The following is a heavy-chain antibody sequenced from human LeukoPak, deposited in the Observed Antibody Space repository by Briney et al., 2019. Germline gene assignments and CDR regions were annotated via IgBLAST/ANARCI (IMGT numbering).Heavy chain of an antibody. CDR2: TYYRSKWYS. CDR1: GDSFSSNSAA. D-gene: IGHD4-17*01. J-gene: IGHJ4*02. Sequence: SQTLSLTCAISGDSFSSNSAAWNWLRQSPSRGLEWLGRTYYRSKWYSDYAVSVKSRITINPDTSKNQFSLQLNSVTPEDTAVYYCAVDYGDYAVFDYWGQGTLVTVSS. CDR3: AVDYGDYAVFDY. V-gene: IGHV6-1*01.